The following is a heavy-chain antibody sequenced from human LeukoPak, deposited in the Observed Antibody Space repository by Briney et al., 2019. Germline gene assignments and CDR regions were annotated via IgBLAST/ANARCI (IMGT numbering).Heavy chain of an antibody. V-gene: IGHV3-7*01. J-gene: IGHJ4*02. CDR1: GFTFSSYW. CDR2: IKQDGSEK. Sequence: GGSLRLSCAASGFTFSSYWMSWVRQAPGKGLEWVANIKQDGSEKYYVDSVKGRFTISRDNAKISLYLQMNSLRAEDTAVYYCARDRVGLLRDYWGQGTLVTVSS. CDR3: ARDRVGLLRDY. D-gene: IGHD4-23*01.